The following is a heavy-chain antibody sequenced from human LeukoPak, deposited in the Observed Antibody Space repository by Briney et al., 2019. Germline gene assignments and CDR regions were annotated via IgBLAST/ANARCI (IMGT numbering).Heavy chain of an antibody. V-gene: IGHV3-7*01. CDR2: IKEDGREK. J-gene: IGHJ4*02. D-gene: IGHD3-10*01. CDR3: ARGGRPDY. Sequence: DPGGSLRLSCAASGFTVSGNYMSWVRQAPGKGLECVANIKEDGREKYYVDSVKGRFTISRDNAKNSLYLQMSSLRAEDTAVYYCARGGRPDYWGQGTLVTVSS. CDR1: GFTVSGNY.